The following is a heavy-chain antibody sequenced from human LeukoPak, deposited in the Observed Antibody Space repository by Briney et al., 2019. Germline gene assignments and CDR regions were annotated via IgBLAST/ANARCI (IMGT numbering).Heavy chain of an antibody. CDR1: GFTFSSYG. CDR3: ARVPGRRELDY. V-gene: IGHV3-21*01. J-gene: IGHJ4*02. CDR2: ISSTSSYI. Sequence: GGSLRLSRAASGFTFSSYGMNWVRQAPGKGLEWVSSISSTSSYIYYADSLKGRFTISRDNAKNSLYLQMNSLRAEDTAVYYCARVPGRRELDYWGQGTLVTVSS.